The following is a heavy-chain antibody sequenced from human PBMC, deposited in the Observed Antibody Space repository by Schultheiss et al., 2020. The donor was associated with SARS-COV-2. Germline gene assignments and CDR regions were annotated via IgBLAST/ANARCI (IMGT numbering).Heavy chain of an antibody. D-gene: IGHD3-22*01. J-gene: IGHJ6*02. Sequence: SETLSLTCTVSGGSISSYYWSWIRQPPGKGLEWIGYIYYSGSTNYNPSLKSRVTISVDTSKNQFSLKLSSVTAADTAVYYCAKDGYDSSGYTYYYYGMDVWGQGTTVTVSS. CDR3: AKDGYDSSGYTYYYYGMDV. CDR2: IYYSGST. CDR1: GGSISSYY. V-gene: IGHV4-59*12.